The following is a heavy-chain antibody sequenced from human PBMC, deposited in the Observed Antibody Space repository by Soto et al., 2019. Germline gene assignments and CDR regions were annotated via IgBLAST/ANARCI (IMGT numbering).Heavy chain of an antibody. V-gene: IGHV3-74*01. CDR3: ARDQTGSDVGADARVYHYYMDV. CDR1: GFTFSSHW. CDR2: INSDGSST. J-gene: IGHJ6*03. Sequence: EVHLVESGGGLVQPGGSLRLSCAASGFTFSSHWMHWVRQAPGKGLVWVSRINSDGSSTSYADSVKGRFTISRDNAKNTLYLQMNSLRAEDTAGYYCARDQTGSDVGADARVYHYYMDVWGKGTPVIVSS. D-gene: IGHD2-21*01.